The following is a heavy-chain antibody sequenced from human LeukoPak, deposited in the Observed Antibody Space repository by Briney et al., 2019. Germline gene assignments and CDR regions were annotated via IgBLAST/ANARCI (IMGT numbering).Heavy chain of an antibody. CDR3: ARRYYYGSGDRRGFDP. J-gene: IGHJ5*02. CDR1: GGSVNGFY. CDR2: ITHSGVS. V-gene: IGHV4-34*01. D-gene: IGHD3-10*01. Sequence: SETLSLTCVVYGGSVNGFYWSWIRQPPGKGLEWIGEITHSGVSSYNPSLKGRVTISVDTSKNQFSLKLSSVTAADTAVYYCARRYYYGSGDRRGFDPWGQGTLVTVSS.